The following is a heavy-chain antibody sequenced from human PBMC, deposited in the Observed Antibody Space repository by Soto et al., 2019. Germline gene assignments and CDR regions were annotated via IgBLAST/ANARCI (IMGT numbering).Heavy chain of an antibody. V-gene: IGHV1-69*04. J-gene: IGHJ4*02. D-gene: IGHD3-10*01. CDR2: IIPILGIA. Sequence: SVKVSFKASGGTFSSYTISWVRQAPGQGLEWMGRIIPILGIANYAQKFQGRVTITADKSTSTAYMELSSLRSEDTAVYYCARDPVPSSGLDYWGQGTQVTVSS. CDR1: GGTFSSYT. CDR3: ARDPVPSSGLDY.